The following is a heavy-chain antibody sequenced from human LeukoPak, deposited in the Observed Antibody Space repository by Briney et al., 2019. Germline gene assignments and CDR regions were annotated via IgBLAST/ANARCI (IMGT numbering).Heavy chain of an antibody. V-gene: IGHV1-2*02. CDR2: INPNSGGT. CDR1: GYTFTGYY. D-gene: IGHD4-17*01. J-gene: IGHJ6*02. CDR3: ATEYGDYSDGMDV. Sequence: ASVKVSCKASGYTFTGYYMHWVREAPGQGLEWRGWINPNSGGTNYAQKFQGRVTMTRDTSISTAYMELSRLRSDDTAVYYCATEYGDYSDGMDVWGQGTTVTVSS.